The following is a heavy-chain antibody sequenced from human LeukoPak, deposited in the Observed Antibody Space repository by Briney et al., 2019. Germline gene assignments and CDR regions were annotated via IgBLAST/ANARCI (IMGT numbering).Heavy chain of an antibody. CDR1: GYTFTGYY. CDR3: AAESDYYDSSGPLDY. V-gene: IGHV1-2*02. J-gene: IGHJ4*02. CDR2: INPNSGGT. D-gene: IGHD3-22*01. Sequence: ASVKVSCKASGYTFTGYYMHWVRQAPGQGLEWMGWINPNSGGTNYAQKFQGRVTMTRDTSISTAYVELSRLRSDDTAVYYCAAESDYYDSSGPLDYWGQGTLVTVSS.